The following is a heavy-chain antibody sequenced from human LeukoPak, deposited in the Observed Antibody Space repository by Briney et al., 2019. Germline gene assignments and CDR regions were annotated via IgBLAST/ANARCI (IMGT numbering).Heavy chain of an antibody. Sequence: WASVKVSCKASGYTFTGYYMHWVRQAPGQGLEWMGWINPNSGGTNYAQKFQGRVTKTRDTSISTAYMELSRLRSDDTAVYYCARGLYCSGGSCYGPSFDIWGQGTMVTVSS. D-gene: IGHD2-15*01. J-gene: IGHJ3*02. CDR3: ARGLYCSGGSCYGPSFDI. CDR2: INPNSGGT. V-gene: IGHV1-2*02. CDR1: GYTFTGYY.